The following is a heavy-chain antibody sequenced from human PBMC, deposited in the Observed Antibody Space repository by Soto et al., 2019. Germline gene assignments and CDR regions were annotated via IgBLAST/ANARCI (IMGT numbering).Heavy chain of an antibody. CDR2: IYYSGST. D-gene: IGHD5-18*01. V-gene: IGHV4-31*03. J-gene: IGHJ3*02. CDR1: GGSISSGGYY. CDR3: GRGNLYSYGHGAFDI. Sequence: QVQLQESGPGLVKPSQTLSLTCTVSGGSISSGGYYWSWIRQHPGKGLEWIGYIYYSGSTYYNPSLKSRVNISVDTSKNQFSLKLSSVTAADTAVYYCGRGNLYSYGHGAFDIWGQGTMVTVSS.